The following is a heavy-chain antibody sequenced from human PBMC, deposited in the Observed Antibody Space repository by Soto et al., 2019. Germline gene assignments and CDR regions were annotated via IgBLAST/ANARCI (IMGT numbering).Heavy chain of an antibody. Sequence: PSETLSLTCTVSGGSISSDIHYWGWIRQPPGKGLEWIGTIYCSGDAYYTPSLRGRVTISMDTSPNQFSLRLTSVTAADTAVYYCARHTDCGSGSSCLGSDNMDTDAFDIWGQGTMVT. CDR3: ARHTDCGSGSSCLGSDNMDTDAFDI. CDR2: IYCSGDA. J-gene: IGHJ3*02. CDR1: GGSISSDIHY. D-gene: IGHD3-10*01. V-gene: IGHV4-39*01.